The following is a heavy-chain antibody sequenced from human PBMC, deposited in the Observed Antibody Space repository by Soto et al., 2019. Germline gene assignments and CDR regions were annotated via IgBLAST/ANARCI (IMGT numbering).Heavy chain of an antibody. J-gene: IGHJ6*02. CDR1: GGSISSSSYY. CDR2: IYYSGST. V-gene: IGHV4-39*01. Sequence: SETLSLTCTVSGGSISSSSYYWGWIRQPPGKGLEWIGSIYYSGSTYYNPSLKSRVTISVGTSKNQFSLKLSSVTAADTAVYYCARQGRDYYYYYYGMDVWGQGTTVTVSS. CDR3: ARQGRDYYYYYYGMDV.